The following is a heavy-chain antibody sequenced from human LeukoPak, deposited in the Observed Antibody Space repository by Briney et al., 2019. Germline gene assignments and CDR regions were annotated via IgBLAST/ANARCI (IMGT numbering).Heavy chain of an antibody. CDR2: ISGSGGST. V-gene: IGHV3-23*01. J-gene: IGHJ4*02. Sequence: PGGSLRLSCAASGFTFSTYAMSWVRQAPGKGLEWVSAISGSGGSTYYADSVKGRFTISRDNSKNTLYLQMNSLRAEDTAVYYCAKDEVDRYSGSFFDYWGQGTLVTVSS. CDR3: AKDEVDRYSGSFFDY. D-gene: IGHD1-26*01. CDR1: GFTFSTYA.